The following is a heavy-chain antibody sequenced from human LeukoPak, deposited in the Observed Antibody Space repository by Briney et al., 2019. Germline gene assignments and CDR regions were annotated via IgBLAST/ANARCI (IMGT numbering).Heavy chain of an antibody. J-gene: IGHJ4*02. CDR2: IRYDGSNK. D-gene: IGHD3-16*01. CDR3: AKFAGESLGY. CDR1: GFTFSSYG. V-gene: IGHV3-30*02. Sequence: GGSLRLSCAASGFTFSSYGMHWVRQAPGKGLEWVAFIRYDGSNKYYADSVKGRLTISRDNSKNTLYLQMNSLRAEDTAVYYCAKFAGESLGYWGQGTLVTVSS.